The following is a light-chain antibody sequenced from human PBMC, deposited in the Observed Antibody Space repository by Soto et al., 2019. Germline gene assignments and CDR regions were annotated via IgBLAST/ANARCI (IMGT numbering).Light chain of an antibody. J-gene: IGKJ5*01. CDR1: QTVSDN. V-gene: IGKV3D-15*01. CDR2: GAS. CDR3: QHCNRRPIT. Sequence: EIVMTQSPATQSVSPGERATLSCRASQTVSDNLAWYQQKPGQGPRLLIYGASTRASDTPAMFSGSGSVKEFALTSSSLQSEDFAVYYRQHCNRRPITFGQGTRLEIK.